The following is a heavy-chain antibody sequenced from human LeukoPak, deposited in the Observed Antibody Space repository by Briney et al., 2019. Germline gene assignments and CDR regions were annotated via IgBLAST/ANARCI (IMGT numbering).Heavy chain of an antibody. J-gene: IGHJ4*02. CDR1: GFTFDDYA. V-gene: IGHV3-9*01. Sequence: GGSLRLSCAACGFTFDDYAMHWVRQPPGKGLEWVSGISWNSGSIGYADSVKGRFTISRDNAKNSLYLQMNSLRAEDTALYYCAKDTGYYYDSSNYWVWGQGTLVTVSS. D-gene: IGHD3-22*01. CDR3: AKDTGYYYDSSNYWV. CDR2: ISWNSGSI.